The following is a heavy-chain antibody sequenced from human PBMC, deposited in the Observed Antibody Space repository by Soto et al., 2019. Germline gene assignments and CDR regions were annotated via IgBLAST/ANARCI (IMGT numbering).Heavy chain of an antibody. CDR3: ARGGWLEKIFFQYYFDY. Sequence: GGSLRLSCAASGFTFDDYGMSWVRQVPGKGLEWVSGINWNGVSTGYADSVKGRFTISRDNAKNSLYLQMDSLRAEDTALYHCARGGWLEKIFFQYYFDYWGQGILVTVSS. J-gene: IGHJ4*02. CDR2: INWNGVST. V-gene: IGHV3-20*01. D-gene: IGHD3-9*01. CDR1: GFTFDDYG.